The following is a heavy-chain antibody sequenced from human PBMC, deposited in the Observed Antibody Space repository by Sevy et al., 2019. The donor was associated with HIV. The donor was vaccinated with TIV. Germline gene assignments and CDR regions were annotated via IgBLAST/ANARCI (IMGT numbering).Heavy chain of an antibody. V-gene: IGHV7-4-1*04. CDR1: GYTFTKYG. CDR3: ARGIGQQLTVIFDY. J-gene: IGHJ4*02. CDR2: INTNTGNP. D-gene: IGHD6-13*01. Sequence: ASVKVSCKASGYTFTKYGMNWVRQAPGQGPEWMGWINTNTGNPTYHQGFTGRFVFSLDTSVGMAHLLISSLKTDDTAVYYCARGIGQQLTVIFDYWGQGTPVTVSS.